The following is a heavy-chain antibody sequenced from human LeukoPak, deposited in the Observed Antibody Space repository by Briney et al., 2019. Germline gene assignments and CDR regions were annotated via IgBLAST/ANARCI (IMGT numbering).Heavy chain of an antibody. D-gene: IGHD3-3*01. CDR3: ARTSAFDFGVVIIFGGYYFDY. CDR2: IYHSGST. Sequence: SETLFLTCAVSGYSISSGYYWGWIRQPPGKGLEWIGSIYHSGSTYYNPSLKSRVTISVDTSKNQFSLKLSSVTAADTAVYYCARTSAFDFGVVIIFGGYYFDYWGQGTLVTVSS. J-gene: IGHJ4*02. V-gene: IGHV4-38-2*01. CDR1: GYSISSGYY.